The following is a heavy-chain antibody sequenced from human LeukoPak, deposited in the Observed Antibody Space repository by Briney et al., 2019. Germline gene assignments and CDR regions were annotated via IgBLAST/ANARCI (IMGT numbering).Heavy chain of an antibody. D-gene: IGHD6-13*01. V-gene: IGHV1-18*04. CDR3: ARLSAGYSNSWSYFDY. J-gene: IGHJ4*02. CDR2: ISAYNGNT. CDR1: GYTFTSYG. Sequence: AAVQVSCKASGYTFTSYGISWVRQAPGQGLEWMGWISAYNGNTNYAQKLQGRVTMTTDTSTSTAYMELRSLRSDATAVYYCARLSAGYSNSWSYFDYWGQGTLVTVSS.